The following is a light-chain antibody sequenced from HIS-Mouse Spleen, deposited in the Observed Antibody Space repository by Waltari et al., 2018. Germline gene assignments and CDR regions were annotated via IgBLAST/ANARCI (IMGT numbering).Light chain of an antibody. Sequence: HSVLTQPPSPSGTPGPRGTISCSGSSSNTGSNYVYWYQQLPGTAPKLLIYRNNQRPSGVPDRFSGSKSGTSASLAISGLRSEDEADYYCAAWDDSLSGPVFGGGTKLTVL. J-gene: IGLJ3*02. CDR2: RNN. CDR1: SSNTGSNY. V-gene: IGLV1-47*01. CDR3: AAWDDSLSGPV.